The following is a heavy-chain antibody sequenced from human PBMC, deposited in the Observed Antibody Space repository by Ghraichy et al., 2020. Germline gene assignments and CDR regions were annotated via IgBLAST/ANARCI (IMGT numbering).Heavy chain of an antibody. Sequence: ASVKVSCKASGYTFTSYGISWVRQAPGQGLEWMGWISAYNGNTNYAQKLQGRVTMTTDTSTSTAYMELRSLRSDDTAVYYCAREKDCSSTSCHHDAFDIWGQGTMVTVSS. CDR1: GYTFTSYG. J-gene: IGHJ3*02. V-gene: IGHV1-18*01. D-gene: IGHD2-2*01. CDR2: ISAYNGNT. CDR3: AREKDCSSTSCHHDAFDI.